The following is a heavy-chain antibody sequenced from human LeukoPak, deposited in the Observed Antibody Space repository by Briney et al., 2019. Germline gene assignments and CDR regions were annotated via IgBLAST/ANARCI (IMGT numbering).Heavy chain of an antibody. CDR3: ARGAADGYNYFFYYYMDV. Sequence: RRCLRLSCAASGFTFSNYNMNWVSQAPGKGLEWVSSISSDSAYIYNADSMKGRFTISRDNTRNSLYLQMSSLRAEDAAVYYCARGAADGYNYFFYYYMDVWGKGTTVTVSS. CDR1: GFTFSNYN. D-gene: IGHD5-24*01. V-gene: IGHV3-21*01. J-gene: IGHJ6*03. CDR2: ISSDSAYI.